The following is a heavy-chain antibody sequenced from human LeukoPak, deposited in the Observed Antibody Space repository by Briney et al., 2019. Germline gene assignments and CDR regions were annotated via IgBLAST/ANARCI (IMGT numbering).Heavy chain of an antibody. D-gene: IGHD3-9*01. CDR2: INHSGST. J-gene: IGHJ3*02. CDR3: ARGREVLRYFAWLFYRGFFDI. Sequence: SETLSLTCAVYGGSFSGYYWSWIRQPPGKGLEWIGEINHSGSTNYNPSLKSRVTISVDTSKNQFSLKLSSVTAADTAVYYCARGREVLRYFAWLFYRGFFDIWGQGTMVTVSS. CDR1: GGSFSGYY. V-gene: IGHV4-34*01.